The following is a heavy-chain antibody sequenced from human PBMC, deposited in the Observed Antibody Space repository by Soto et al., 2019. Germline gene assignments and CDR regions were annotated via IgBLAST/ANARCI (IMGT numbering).Heavy chain of an antibody. CDR3: ARADTAMVKNAFDI. CDR1: GGTFSSYA. J-gene: IGHJ3*02. V-gene: IGHV1-69*06. Sequence: GASVKVSCKASGGTFSSYAISWVRQAPGQGLEWMGGIIPIFGTANYAQKFQGRVTITADKSTSTAYMELSSLRSEDTAVYYCARADTAMVKNAFDIWGQGTMVTVSS. CDR2: IIPIFGTA. D-gene: IGHD5-18*01.